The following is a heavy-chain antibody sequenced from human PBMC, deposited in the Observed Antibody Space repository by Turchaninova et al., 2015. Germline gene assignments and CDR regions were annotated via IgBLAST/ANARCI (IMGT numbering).Heavy chain of an antibody. J-gene: IGHJ3*02. Sequence: QITLKESGPTLVKPTQTLTLTCTFSGFSLSTSGVGVGWIRQPPGKALEWLALIYWDDDKRYSPSLNSSLPIHKDTHNNQVILHITKLDPVETATYYCAQRRTDYDDSSGYSGFHDAVDIWGQGTMVTVSS. D-gene: IGHD3-22*01. V-gene: IGHV2-5*02. CDR2: IYWDDDK. CDR1: GFSLSTSGVG. CDR3: AQRRTDYDDSSGYSGFHDAVDI.